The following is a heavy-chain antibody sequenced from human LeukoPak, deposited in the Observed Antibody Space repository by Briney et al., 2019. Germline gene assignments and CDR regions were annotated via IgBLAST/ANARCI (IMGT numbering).Heavy chain of an antibody. CDR3: AGVLQYFDWDGGDWFDP. Sequence: ASVKVSCKASGYTFTSYNINWVRQATGQGLEWMGWMNPNSGNTGYAQKFQGRVTMTRNTSISTAYMELSSLRSEDTAVYYCAGVLQYFDWDGGDWFDPWGQGTLVTVSS. CDR2: MNPNSGNT. J-gene: IGHJ5*02. V-gene: IGHV1-8*01. CDR1: GYTFTSYN. D-gene: IGHD3-9*01.